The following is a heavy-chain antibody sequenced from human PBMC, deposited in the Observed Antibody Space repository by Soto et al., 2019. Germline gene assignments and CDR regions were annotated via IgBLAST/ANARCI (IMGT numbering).Heavy chain of an antibody. V-gene: IGHV4-59*01. D-gene: IGHD2-21*02. CDR2: IYYSGST. CDR1: GGSISSNY. CDR3: AREGDWRYFDH. Sequence: QVQLQESGPGLVKPSETLSLTCTVSGGSISSNYWSWIRQPPGKGLDWIGYIYYSGSTNYNPSLKSRVTISVDTSKNQFSLKLSSVTAADTAVYYCAREGDWRYFDHWGQGTLVTVSS. J-gene: IGHJ4*02.